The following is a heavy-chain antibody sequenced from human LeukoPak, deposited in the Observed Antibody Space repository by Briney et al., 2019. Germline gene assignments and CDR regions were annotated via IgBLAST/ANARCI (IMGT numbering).Heavy chain of an antibody. D-gene: IGHD6-19*01. Sequence: FQGRVTITRDTSASTAYMELSSLRSEDMAVYYCARDNDGSGWYDYWGQGTLVTVSS. CDR3: ARDNDGSGWYDY. J-gene: IGHJ4*02. V-gene: IGHV1-3*02.